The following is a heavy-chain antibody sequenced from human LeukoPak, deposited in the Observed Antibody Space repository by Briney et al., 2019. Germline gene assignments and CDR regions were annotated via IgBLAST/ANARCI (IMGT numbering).Heavy chain of an antibody. J-gene: IGHJ6*02. CDR1: GFTFSSYA. CDR2: ISYDGTNK. CDR3: ARDRHYYGSGKNFYGMDV. Sequence: SGGSLRLSCAASGFTFSSYAMHWVRQAPGEGLEWVAVISYDGTNKYYADSVKGRLTISRDNSKNTLYLQMNNLRAEDTAVYYCARDRHYYGSGKNFYGMDVWGQGTTVTVSS. V-gene: IGHV3-30*04. D-gene: IGHD3-10*01.